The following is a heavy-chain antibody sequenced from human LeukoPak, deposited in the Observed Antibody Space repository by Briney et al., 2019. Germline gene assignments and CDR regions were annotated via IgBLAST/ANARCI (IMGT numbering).Heavy chain of an antibody. CDR2: INPNSGDT. CDR1: GYTFTDYS. V-gene: IGHV1-2*02. Sequence: ASVKVSCKASGYTFTDYSMHWVRQAPGQGLEWMGWINPNSGDTDYAQKFQSRVTMTRDTSISTAYLEVSRLTSDDTAVYFCARDAIAAAGAGAWGQGTLVTVSS. J-gene: IGHJ4*02. CDR3: ARDAIAAAGAGA. D-gene: IGHD6-13*01.